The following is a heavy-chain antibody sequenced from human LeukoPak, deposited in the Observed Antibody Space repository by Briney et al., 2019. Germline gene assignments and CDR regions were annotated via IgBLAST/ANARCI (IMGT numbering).Heavy chain of an antibody. CDR1: GFTFGDYA. V-gene: IGHV3-49*04. D-gene: IGHD3-22*01. CDR3: TRDLGYYYDSSGTSDAFDI. J-gene: IGHJ3*02. CDR2: IRSKAYGGTT. Sequence: PGGSLRLSCTASGFTFGDYAMGWVRQAPGKGLEWVGSIRSKAYGGTTEYAASVKGRFTISRDDSKSIAYLQMNSLKTEDTAVYYCTRDLGYYYDSSGTSDAFDIWGQGTMVTVSS.